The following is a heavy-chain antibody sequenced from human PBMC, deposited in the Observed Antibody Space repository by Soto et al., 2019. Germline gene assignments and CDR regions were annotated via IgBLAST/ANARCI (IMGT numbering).Heavy chain of an antibody. Sequence: PSETLSLTCTVSGGSISSYYWSWIRQPPGKGLEWIGYIYYRGSTNYNPSLKSRVTISVDTSKNQFSLKLNSVTAADTAMYYCARHGVPAAIGDWFDPWGQGTLVTVSS. CDR1: GGSISSYY. J-gene: IGHJ5*02. D-gene: IGHD2-2*01. CDR2: IYYRGST. V-gene: IGHV4-59*08. CDR3: ARHGVPAAIGDWFDP.